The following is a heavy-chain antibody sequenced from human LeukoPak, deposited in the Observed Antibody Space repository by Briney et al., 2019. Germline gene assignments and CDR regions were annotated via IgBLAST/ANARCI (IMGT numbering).Heavy chain of an antibody. D-gene: IGHD1-26*01. CDR2: IYTGGST. CDR1: GGSISSGSYY. V-gene: IGHV4-61*02. CDR3: ARVQVGARGGEQYYFDY. J-gene: IGHJ4*02. Sequence: SETLSLTCTVSGGSISSGSYYWNWIRQPAGKGLEYIGRIYTGGSTNYNPSLKSRVTISLDTSKNQFSLKLSSVTAADTAVYYCARVQVGARGGEQYYFDYRGQGTLVTVSS.